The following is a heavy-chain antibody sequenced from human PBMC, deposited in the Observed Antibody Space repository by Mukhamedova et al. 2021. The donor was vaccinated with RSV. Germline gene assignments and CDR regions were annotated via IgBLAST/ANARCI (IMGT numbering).Heavy chain of an antibody. CDR3: ARPVETAIDY. V-gene: IGHV5-51*01. Sequence: MGGKGLEWMGIIYPSDSDTRYSPSFQGQVTISADKSISTAYLQWSSLKASDTAMYYCARPVETAIDYWGQGTLVTVSS. D-gene: IGHD5-18*01. CDR2: IYPSDSDT. J-gene: IGHJ4*02.